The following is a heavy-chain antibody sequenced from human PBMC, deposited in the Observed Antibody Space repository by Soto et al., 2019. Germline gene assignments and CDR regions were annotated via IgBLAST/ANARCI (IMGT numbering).Heavy chain of an antibody. CDR2: IYPGDSDT. D-gene: IGHD2-15*01. Sequence: GESLKLSCKGSGYSFTSYWIGWVRQMPGKGLEWMGIIYPGDSDTRYSPSFQGQVTISADKSISTAYLQWSSLKASDTAMYYCARQGCSGGSCYYDYYYYMDVWGKGTTVTVSS. V-gene: IGHV5-51*01. CDR3: ARQGCSGGSCYYDYYYYMDV. J-gene: IGHJ6*03. CDR1: GYSFTSYW.